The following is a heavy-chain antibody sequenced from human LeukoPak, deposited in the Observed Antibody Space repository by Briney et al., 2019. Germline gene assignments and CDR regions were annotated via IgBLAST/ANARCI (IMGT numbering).Heavy chain of an antibody. J-gene: IGHJ4*02. CDR3: ARAGNFDY. CDR2: INPSDSDT. V-gene: IGHV5-51*01. CDR1: GYSFTNYW. Sequence: NPGESLKISCKGSGYSFTNYWIAWVRQMPGRGLEWMVIINPSDSDTRYSPSFQGQVTISADKSISTAYLQWSSLKASDSAMYYCARAGNFDYWRQGTLVTVSS.